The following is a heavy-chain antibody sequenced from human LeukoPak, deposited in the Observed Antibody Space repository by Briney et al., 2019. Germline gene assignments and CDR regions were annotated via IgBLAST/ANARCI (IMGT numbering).Heavy chain of an antibody. CDR3: ARAFYSSGWYGERSLDY. Sequence: GGSLRLSCAASGFTFSSYAMHWVRQAPGKGLEWVAVISYDGSNKYYADSVKGRFTISRDNSKNTLYLQTNSLRAEDTAVYCCARAFYSSGWYGERSLDYWGQGTLVNVSS. CDR1: GFTFSSYA. V-gene: IGHV3-30-3*01. D-gene: IGHD6-19*01. J-gene: IGHJ4*02. CDR2: ISYDGSNK.